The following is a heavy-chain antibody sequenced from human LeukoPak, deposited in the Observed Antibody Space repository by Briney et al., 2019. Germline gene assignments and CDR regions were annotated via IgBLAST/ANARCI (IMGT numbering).Heavy chain of an antibody. CDR1: GFTFSDYY. V-gene: IGHV3-11*04. CDR2: ISSSGSTI. D-gene: IGHD3-16*01. J-gene: IGHJ4*02. Sequence: GGSLRPSCAASGFTFSDYYMSWIRQAPGKGLEWVSYISSSGSTIYYADSVKGRFTISRDNAKNSLYLQMNSLRAEDTAVYYCASRGYDYVWEGVDYWGQGTLVTVSS. CDR3: ASRGYDYVWEGVDY.